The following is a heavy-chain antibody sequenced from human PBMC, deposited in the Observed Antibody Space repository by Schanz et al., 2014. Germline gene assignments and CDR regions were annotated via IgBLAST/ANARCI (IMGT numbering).Heavy chain of an antibody. CDR2: VRTKDNHYAT. CDR1: GFTFSASA. CDR3: ASYDTSGPYYLNH. Sequence: EVHLVDSGGTLVQPGGSLRLSCVGSGFTFSASAIHWVRQASGKGLEWVGRVRTKDNHYATSYGASVSGRFTISRDDSKNTAYLQMNSLTTGDTAMYYCASYDTSGPYYLNHWGRGTLVTVSS. J-gene: IGHJ5*02. V-gene: IGHV3-73*01. D-gene: IGHD3-22*01.